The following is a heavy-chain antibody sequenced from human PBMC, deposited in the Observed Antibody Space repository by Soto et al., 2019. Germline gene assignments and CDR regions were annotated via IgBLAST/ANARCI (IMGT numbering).Heavy chain of an antibody. D-gene: IGHD2-21*02. J-gene: IGHJ6*02. Sequence: SVKVSCKASGGTFSSYAISWVRQAPGQGLEWMGGIIPIFGTANYAQKFQGRVTITADESTSTAYMELSSLRSEDTAVYYCARGGSTVVVTAIPLYYYYYGMDVWGQGTTVTVSS. CDR1: GGTFSSYA. V-gene: IGHV1-69*13. CDR2: IIPIFGTA. CDR3: ARGGSTVVVTAIPLYYYYYGMDV.